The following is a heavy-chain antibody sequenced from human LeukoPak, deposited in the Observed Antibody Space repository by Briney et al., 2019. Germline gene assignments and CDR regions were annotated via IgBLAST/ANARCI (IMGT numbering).Heavy chain of an antibody. CDR2: IYYSGST. CDR1: GGSISSYY. V-gene: IGHV4-59*01. Sequence: SETLSLTCTVSGGSISSYYWSWIRQPPGKGLEWIGYIYYSGSTNYNPSLKSRVTISVDTSKNQFSLKLRSVTAADTAVYYCARANYDILTGYYGYYYYYGMDVWGQGTTVTVSS. CDR3: ARANYDILTGYYGYYYYYGMDV. D-gene: IGHD3-9*01. J-gene: IGHJ6*02.